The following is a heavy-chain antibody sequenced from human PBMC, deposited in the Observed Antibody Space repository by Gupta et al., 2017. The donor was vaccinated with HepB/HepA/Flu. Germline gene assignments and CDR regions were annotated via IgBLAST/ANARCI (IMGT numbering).Heavy chain of an antibody. Sequence: EVQLVESGGGLVKPGGSLRLSCAASGFTFSNAWMSWVRQAPGKGLEWVGRIKSKTDGGTTDYAAPVKGRFTISRDDSKNTLYLQMNSLKTEDTAVYYCTTDLFVDVLMVYANNFDYWGQGTLVTVSS. CDR2: IKSKTDGGTT. J-gene: IGHJ4*02. D-gene: IGHD2-8*01. V-gene: IGHV3-15*01. CDR3: TTDLFVDVLMVYANNFDY. CDR1: GFTFSNAW.